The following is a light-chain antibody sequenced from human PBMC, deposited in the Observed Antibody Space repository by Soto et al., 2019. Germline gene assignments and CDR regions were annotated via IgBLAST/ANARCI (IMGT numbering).Light chain of an antibody. V-gene: IGLV3-1*01. CDR2: QDS. CDR1: KLGDKY. CDR3: QAWDSRTGV. Sequence: SYELTQPPSVSVSPGQTASITCSGDKLGDKYACWYHQKPGQSPVQVIYQDSKRPSGIPERFSGSNSGNTATLTISGTQAMDEADYYCQAWDSRTGVFGTGTKLTVL. J-gene: IGLJ1*01.